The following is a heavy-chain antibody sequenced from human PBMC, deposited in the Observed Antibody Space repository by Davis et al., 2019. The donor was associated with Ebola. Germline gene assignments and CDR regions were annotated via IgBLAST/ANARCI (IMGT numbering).Heavy chain of an antibody. CDR3: AVYSSSWYGMDV. CDR1: GYTFTGYY. CDR2: INPNSGGT. Sequence: ASVKVSCKASGYTFTGYYMHWVRQAPGQGLEWMGRINPNSGGTNYAQKFQGRVTMTRDTSISTAYMELSSLRSEDTAVYYCAVYSSSWYGMDVWGQGTTVTVSS. D-gene: IGHD6-13*01. V-gene: IGHV1-2*06. J-gene: IGHJ6*02.